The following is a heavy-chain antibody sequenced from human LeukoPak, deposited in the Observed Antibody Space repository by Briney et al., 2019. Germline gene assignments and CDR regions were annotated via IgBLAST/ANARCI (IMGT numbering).Heavy chain of an antibody. CDR2: IYYSGIT. D-gene: IGHD2/OR15-2a*01. CDR3: ARDGRALLSD. J-gene: IGHJ3*01. CDR1: GGSISSNNFY. Sequence: PSETLSLTCTVSGGSISSNNFYWDWIRQPPGKGLEWIGNIYYSGITYYNPSLNTRVTISVDTSKNQFSLKLSFVTAAGTAVYYCARDGRALLSDWGQGTMVTVSS. V-gene: IGHV4-39*02.